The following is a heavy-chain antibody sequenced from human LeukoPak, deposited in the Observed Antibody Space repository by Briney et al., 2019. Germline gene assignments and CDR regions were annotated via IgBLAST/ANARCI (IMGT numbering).Heavy chain of an antibody. CDR3: ARRKNSDY. Sequence: GGSLRLSCAASGFTFSGSAIHWVRRASGKGLEWVARIKTKAESYATAYVASVKGRFTISRDDSKNTAYLQMNSLRDEDTAVYYCARRKNSDYWGQGTLVTVSS. V-gene: IGHV3-73*01. CDR2: IKTKAESYAT. J-gene: IGHJ4*02. CDR1: GFTFSGSA.